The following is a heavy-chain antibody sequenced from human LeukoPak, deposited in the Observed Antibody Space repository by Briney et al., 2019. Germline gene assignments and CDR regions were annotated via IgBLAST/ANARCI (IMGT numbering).Heavy chain of an antibody. CDR3: AKEVDCPSDCLFFHS. CDR1: GFTLSSYE. Sequence: GGSLRLSCIVSGFTLSSYEMSWIRQAPGKGLEWVSLINRRGHTFYADSVKGRFTISRDNSRNSVFLQMNSLRPEDTALYHCAKEVDCPSDCLFFHSWGQGTLVTVSS. J-gene: IGHJ4*02. D-gene: IGHD2-21*02. CDR2: INRRGHT. V-gene: IGHV3-43*01.